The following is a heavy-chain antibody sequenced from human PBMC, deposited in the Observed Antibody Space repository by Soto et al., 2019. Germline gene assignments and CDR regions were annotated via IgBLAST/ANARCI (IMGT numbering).Heavy chain of an antibody. V-gene: IGHV4-59*01. CDR1: GGSMSEYF. Sequence: SETLSLPCSVSGGSMSEYFWRWLRQSPGTGLEWIGYIYYLGSTDYNPSLKSRVTVSVDTSKRQFSLRLTSVTAADTAVYYCARDGYDGSGSPYPAYWGPGTQVTVSS. CDR2: IYYLGST. D-gene: IGHD3-10*01. J-gene: IGHJ4*02. CDR3: ARDGYDGSGSPYPAY.